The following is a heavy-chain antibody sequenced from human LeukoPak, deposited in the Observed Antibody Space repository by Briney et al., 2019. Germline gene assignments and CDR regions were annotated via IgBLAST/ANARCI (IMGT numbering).Heavy chain of an antibody. CDR3: AKDRSIAARFWFDP. V-gene: IGHV3-7*03. Sequence: GGSLRLSCAASGFTFSSYWMSWVRQAPGKGLEWVANIKQDGSEKYYVDSAKGRFTISRDNAKNSLYLQMNSLRAEDTAVYYCAKDRSIAARFWFDPWGQGTLVTVSS. CDR2: IKQDGSEK. CDR1: GFTFSSYW. J-gene: IGHJ5*02. D-gene: IGHD6-6*01.